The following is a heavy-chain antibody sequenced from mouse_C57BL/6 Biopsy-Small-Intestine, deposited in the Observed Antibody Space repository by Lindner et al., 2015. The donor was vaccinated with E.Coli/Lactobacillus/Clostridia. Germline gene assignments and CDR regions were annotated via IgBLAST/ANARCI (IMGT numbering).Heavy chain of an antibody. V-gene: IGHV1-80*01. D-gene: IGHD1-1*01. J-gene: IGHJ1*03. CDR1: GYAFSRYW. CDR2: IYPGDGDT. Sequence: VQLQESGAELVKPGASVKISCKASGYAFSRYWMNWVKQRPGKGLEWIGQIYPGDGDTNYNGKFKGKATLTADKSSSTAYMQLSSLTSEDSAVFFCARSGYGSSYGYFDVWGTGTTVTVSS. CDR3: ARSGYGSSYGYFDV.